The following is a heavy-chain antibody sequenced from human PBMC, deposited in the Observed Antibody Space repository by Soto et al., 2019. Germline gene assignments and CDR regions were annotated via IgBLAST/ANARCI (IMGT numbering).Heavy chain of an antibody. J-gene: IGHJ4*02. CDR1: GYTFTGYY. CDR3: ARDAAVAGKGMVDY. D-gene: IGHD6-19*01. Sequence: GASVKVSCKDSGYTFTGYYMHWVRQAPGQGLEWMGWINPNSGGTNYAQKFQGWVTMTRDTSISTAYMELSRLRSDDTAVYYCARDAAVAGKGMVDYWGQGTLVTVSS. CDR2: INPNSGGT. V-gene: IGHV1-2*04.